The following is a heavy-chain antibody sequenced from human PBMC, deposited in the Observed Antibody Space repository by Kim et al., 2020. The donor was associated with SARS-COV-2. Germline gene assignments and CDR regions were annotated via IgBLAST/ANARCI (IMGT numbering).Heavy chain of an antibody. Sequence: SETLSLTCAVSGGSISSSNWWSWVRQPPGKGLEWIGEIYHSGSTNYNPSLKSRVTISVDKSKNQFSLKLSSVTAADTAVYYCAKTPGCSGGSCDDYWGQGTLVTVSS. D-gene: IGHD2-15*01. CDR2: IYHSGST. CDR1: GGSISSSNW. CDR3: AKTPGCSGGSCDDY. J-gene: IGHJ4*02. V-gene: IGHV4-4*02.